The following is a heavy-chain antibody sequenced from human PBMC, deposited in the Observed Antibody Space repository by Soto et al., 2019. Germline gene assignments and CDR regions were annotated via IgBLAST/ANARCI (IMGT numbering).Heavy chain of an antibody. CDR3: AKDMRPSSGWYPPNPYYYYYYGMDV. V-gene: IGHV3-9*01. CDR1: GFTFDDYA. Sequence: GGSLRLSCAASGFTFDDYAMHWVRQAPGKGLEWVSGISWNSGSIGYADSVKGRFTISRDNAKNSLYLQMNSLRAEDTALYYCAKDMRPSSGWYPPNPYYYYYYGMDVWGQGTTVTVSS. CDR2: ISWNSGSI. J-gene: IGHJ6*02. D-gene: IGHD6-19*01.